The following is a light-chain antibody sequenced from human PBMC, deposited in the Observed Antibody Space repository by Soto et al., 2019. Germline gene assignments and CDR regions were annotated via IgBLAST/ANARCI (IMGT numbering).Light chain of an antibody. Sequence: SYELTQPPSVSVSPGQTASITCSGDRLGAKYVCWYQQKPGQSPLLVIYEDNKRPSGIPERFSGYNSGNTATLTISVTQAMDEADYYCQAWDNSVIFGGGTKLTVL. CDR2: EDN. V-gene: IGLV3-1*01. CDR1: RLGAKY. J-gene: IGLJ2*01. CDR3: QAWDNSVI.